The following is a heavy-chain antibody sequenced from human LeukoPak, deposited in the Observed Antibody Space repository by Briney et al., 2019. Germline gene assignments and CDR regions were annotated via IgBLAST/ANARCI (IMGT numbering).Heavy chain of an antibody. V-gene: IGHV4-31*03. CDR3: AREVNRGYVDY. D-gene: IGHD3-22*01. CDR1: GVSISSGGYY. CDR2: IYYSGST. Sequence: SETLSLTCTVSGVSISSGGYYWSRIRQHPGKGLEWIGYIYYSGSTYYNPSLKSRVTISVDTSKNQFSLKLSSVTAADTAVYYCAREVNRGYVDYWGQGTLVTVSS. J-gene: IGHJ4*02.